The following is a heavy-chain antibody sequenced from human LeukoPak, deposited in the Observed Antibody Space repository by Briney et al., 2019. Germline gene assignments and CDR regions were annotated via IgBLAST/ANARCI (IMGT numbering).Heavy chain of an antibody. CDR2: ISVSGDST. CDR1: GFTFSKYA. Sequence: PGGSLRLSCAASGFTFSKYAMTWVRQAPGKGLEWVSGISVSGDSTYYADSVRGRFTISRDNSKNTLYLQMNSLRAEDTAVYYCAKVPYSGYYDSGGYYYYFDYWGQGTLVTVSS. CDR3: AKVPYSGYYDSGGYYYYFDY. J-gene: IGHJ4*02. V-gene: IGHV3-23*01. D-gene: IGHD3-22*01.